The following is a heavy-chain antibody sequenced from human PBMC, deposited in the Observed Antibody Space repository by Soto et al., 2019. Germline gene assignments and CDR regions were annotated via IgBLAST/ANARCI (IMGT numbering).Heavy chain of an antibody. Sequence: EVQLLESGGGLVQPGGSLRLSCAASGFTFSSYAMSWVRQAPGKGLEWVSAISGSGGSTYYADSVKGRFTISRDNSKNTLYLQMNSLRAEDTAVYYCAKQEIEVVGLKQAFDYWGQGTLVTVSS. D-gene: IGHD1-26*01. CDR1: GFTFSSYA. J-gene: IGHJ4*02. V-gene: IGHV3-23*01. CDR2: ISGSGGST. CDR3: AKQEIEVVGLKQAFDY.